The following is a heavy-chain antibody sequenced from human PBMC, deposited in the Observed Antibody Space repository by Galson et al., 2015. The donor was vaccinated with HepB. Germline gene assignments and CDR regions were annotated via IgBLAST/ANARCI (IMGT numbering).Heavy chain of an antibody. CDR1: GFTISTYD. CDR3: ARGYYGSGKGNWFDP. V-gene: IGHV3-13*04. CDR2: IGTANDV. J-gene: IGHJ5*02. Sequence: SLRLSCAASGFTISTYDMHWFRQVAGKTLEWVSAIGTANDVYYVDSVKGRFTIFRDDAKNSLDLQMNNLRVGDTAVYYCARGYYGSGKGNWFDPWGHGTLVTISS. D-gene: IGHD3-10*01.